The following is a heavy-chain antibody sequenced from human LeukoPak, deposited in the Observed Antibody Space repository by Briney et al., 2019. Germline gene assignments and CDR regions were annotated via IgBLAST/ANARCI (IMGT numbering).Heavy chain of an antibody. CDR1: GFTFSSYS. J-gene: IGHJ4*02. D-gene: IGHD4/OR15-4a*01. Sequence: GGSLRLSCAASGFTFSSYSMNWVRQAPGKGLEWVSSISSSSYIYYADSVKGRFTISRDNSKNTLYLQMNSLRAEDTAVYYCARRAGAYSHPYDYWGQGTLVTVSS. CDR2: ISSSSYI. CDR3: ARRAGAYSHPYDY. V-gene: IGHV3-21*04.